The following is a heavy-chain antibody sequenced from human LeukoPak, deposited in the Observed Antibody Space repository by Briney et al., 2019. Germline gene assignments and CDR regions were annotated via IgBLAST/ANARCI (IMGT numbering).Heavy chain of an antibody. CDR2: IPYDGTNS. D-gene: IGHD3/OR15-3a*01. CDR3: AKKYDNWIDY. J-gene: IGHJ4*02. CDR1: GFTFDNSG. Sequence: PGRSLRLSCAASGFTFDNSGMHWVRQAPGKGLEWMAVIPYDGTNSYYADSVKGRFAISRDNSKNTVFLQMNSLRVEDTAVYYCAKKYDNWIDYWGQGTLVTVSS. V-gene: IGHV3-30*18.